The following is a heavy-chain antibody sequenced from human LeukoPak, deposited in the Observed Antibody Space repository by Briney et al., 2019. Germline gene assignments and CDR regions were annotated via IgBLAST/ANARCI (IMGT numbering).Heavy chain of an antibody. Sequence: GASVKVSCKASGGTFSSYAISWVRQAPGQGLEWMGGIIPIFGTANYAQKFQGRVTITTDESTSTAYMELSSLRSEDTAVYCCARDSSVVGATPRYFDYWGQGTLVTVSS. J-gene: IGHJ4*02. CDR2: IIPIFGTA. CDR3: ARDSSVVGATPRYFDY. CDR1: GGTFSSYA. D-gene: IGHD1-26*01. V-gene: IGHV1-69*05.